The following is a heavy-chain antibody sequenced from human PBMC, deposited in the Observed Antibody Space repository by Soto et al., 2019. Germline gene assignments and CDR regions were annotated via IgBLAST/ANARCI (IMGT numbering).Heavy chain of an antibody. CDR3: ARRGTAWYFDL. V-gene: IGHV5-51*01. Sequence: PGESLKISCQGSGYSFPSYWIGWVRQMPGKGLEWMGIIYPGDSDTRYSPSFQGQVTISADKSINTAYLQWSSLKASDTAIYYCARRGTAWYFDLWGRGTLVTVSS. CDR1: GYSFPSYW. J-gene: IGHJ2*01. CDR2: IYPGDSDT.